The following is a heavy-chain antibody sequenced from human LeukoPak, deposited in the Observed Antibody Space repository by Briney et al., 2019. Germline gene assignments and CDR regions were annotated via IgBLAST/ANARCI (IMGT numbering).Heavy chain of an antibody. CDR1: GFTFSTSG. D-gene: IGHD3-22*01. J-gene: IGHJ4*02. CDR3: AKVRSIVVVTGYYFDY. Sequence: GGSLRLSCAASGFTFSTSGMHWVRQSPGKGLDWVAFIRNDGTKKNYADSVKGRFTISRDNSKNTLYLQMDSLSAEDTAVYYCAKVRSIVVVTGYYFDYWGQGTLVTVSS. CDR2: IRNDGTKK. V-gene: IGHV3-30*02.